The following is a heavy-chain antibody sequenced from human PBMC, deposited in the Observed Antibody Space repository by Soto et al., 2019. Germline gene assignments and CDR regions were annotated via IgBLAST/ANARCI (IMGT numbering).Heavy chain of an antibody. Sequence: EVQMVESGGGLVQPGGSLRLSCVVSGFTFSSYSVNWVRRAPGKGLEWVAYISGSSSTKHYADYVKGRFTISRDNFKNTLILQMDSLSDEDTAAYCCSRGPEDGEDEFGFLDWNFDRWGRGTPVTVSS. D-gene: IGHD3-3*01. V-gene: IGHV3-48*02. CDR1: GFTFSSYS. CDR3: SRGPEDGEDEFGFLDWNFDR. J-gene: IGHJ2*01. CDR2: ISGSSSTK.